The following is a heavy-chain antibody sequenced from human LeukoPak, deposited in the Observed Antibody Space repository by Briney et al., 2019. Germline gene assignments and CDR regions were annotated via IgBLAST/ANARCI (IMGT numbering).Heavy chain of an antibody. D-gene: IGHD1-26*01. CDR2: MYYIGST. V-gene: IGHV4-39*07. CDR1: GGSISSSTYY. Sequence: SQTLSLTCTVSGGSISSSTYYWGWIRQPPGKGLEWIASMYYIGSTYYNPSLKSRVTISVDTSKNQFSLKLSSVTAADTAVYYCASLSGSLDYWGQGTLVTVSS. CDR3: ASLSGSLDY. J-gene: IGHJ4*02.